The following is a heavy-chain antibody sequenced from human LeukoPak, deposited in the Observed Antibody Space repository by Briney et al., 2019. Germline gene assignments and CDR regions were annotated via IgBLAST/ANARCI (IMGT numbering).Heavy chain of an antibody. CDR3: AKDGGGGSYPSAFDI. CDR1: GFTFSSYA. CDR2: ISGSGGST. V-gene: IGHV3-23*01. Sequence: GGSLRLSCAASGFTFSSYAMSWVRQAPGKGLEWVSAISGSGGSTYYADSVKGRFTISRDNSKNTLYLQMNSLRAEDTAVYYRAKDGGGGSYPSAFDIWGQGTMVTVSS. J-gene: IGHJ3*02. D-gene: IGHD1-26*01.